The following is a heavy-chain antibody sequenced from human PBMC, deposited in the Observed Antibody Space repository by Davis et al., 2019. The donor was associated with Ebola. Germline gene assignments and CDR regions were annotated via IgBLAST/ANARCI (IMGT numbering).Heavy chain of an antibody. CDR1: GGSISSSDYC. V-gene: IGHV4-39*02. D-gene: IGHD6-25*01. CDR2: ICYNGNT. CDR3: AREIAAVNNHGMDV. Sequence: PSETLSLTCTVFGGSISSSDYCWGWIRQPPGKELEWLGSICYNGNTYYKPSLKSRVTISVDTSKTQFSLKVNSVTAADTAVYYCAREIAAVNNHGMDVWGRGTAVSVSS. J-gene: IGHJ6*02.